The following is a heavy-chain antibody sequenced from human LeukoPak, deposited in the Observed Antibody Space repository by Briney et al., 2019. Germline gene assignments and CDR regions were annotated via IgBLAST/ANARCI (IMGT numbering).Heavy chain of an antibody. D-gene: IGHD3-9*01. CDR1: GITFSSYG. Sequence: GGSLRLSCAVSGITFSSYGMHWVRQAPGKGLEWVSFTRFDGKNKYYADSVKGRFTISKDSSKNTLDLQMNSLRTEDTAVYYCARGSQYNILTGFIVGAMDDFDYWGQGTLVTVSS. CDR3: ARGSQYNILTGFIVGAMDDFDY. CDR2: TRFDGKNK. V-gene: IGHV3-30*02. J-gene: IGHJ4*02.